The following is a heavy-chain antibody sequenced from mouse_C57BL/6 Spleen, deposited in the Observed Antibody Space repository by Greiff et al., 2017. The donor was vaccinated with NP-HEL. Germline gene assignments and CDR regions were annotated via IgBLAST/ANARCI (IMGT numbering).Heavy chain of an antibody. D-gene: IGHD3-2*02. CDR3: ARGDSSGHAADY. Sequence: QVQLQQSGAELARPGASVKLSCKASGYTFTSYGISWVKQRTGQGLEWIGEIYPRSGNTYYNEKFKGKATLTADQSSSTAYRELRRLTSEDSAVYFCARGDSSGHAADYWGQGTTLTVSS. CDR1: GYTFTSYG. CDR2: IYPRSGNT. V-gene: IGHV1-81*01. J-gene: IGHJ2*01.